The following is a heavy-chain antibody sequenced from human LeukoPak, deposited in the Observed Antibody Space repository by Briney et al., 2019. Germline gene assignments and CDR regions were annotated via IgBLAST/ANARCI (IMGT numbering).Heavy chain of an antibody. CDR2: IYYSGST. J-gene: IGHJ4*02. CDR3: AVGSSSGYYSGVFDY. D-gene: IGHD3-22*01. V-gene: IGHV4-39*07. Sequence: IPSETLSLTCTVSGGSISSSSYYWGWIRQRPGKGLEWIGSIYYSGSTYYNPSLKSRVTISVDTSKNQFSLKLSSVTAADTAVYYCAVGSSSGYYSGVFDYWGQGTLVTVSS. CDR1: GGSISSSSYY.